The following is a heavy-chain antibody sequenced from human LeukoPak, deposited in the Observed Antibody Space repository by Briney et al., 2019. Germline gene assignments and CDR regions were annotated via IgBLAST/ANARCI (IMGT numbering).Heavy chain of an antibody. CDR3: AKDVFDYYDSSGYYGY. J-gene: IGHJ4*02. CDR1: GFTFSSYA. V-gene: IGHV3-23*01. CDR2: ISGSGGST. Sequence: GGSLRRSCAASGFTFSSYAMSWVRQAPGKGLEWVSAISGSGGSTYYADSVKGRFTISRDNSKNTLYLQMNSLRAEDTAVYYCAKDVFDYYDSSGYYGYWGQGTLVTVSS. D-gene: IGHD3-22*01.